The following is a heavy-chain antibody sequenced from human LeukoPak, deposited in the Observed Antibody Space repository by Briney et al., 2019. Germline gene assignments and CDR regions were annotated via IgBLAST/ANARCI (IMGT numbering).Heavy chain of an antibody. CDR3: ARGRSYGFDFDS. CDR2: KYYSGST. V-gene: IGHV4-61*01. CDR1: GVSINTCFYY. J-gene: IGHJ4*02. D-gene: IGHD5-18*01. Sequence: PQTLSLTCDVSGVSINTCFYYWTWIRHPPGKGLEWIGDKYYSGSTRYNSSLRSRLTISLDSSKNQFSLRLTSVTAADTAVYYCARGRSYGFDFDSWGPGTLVIVSS.